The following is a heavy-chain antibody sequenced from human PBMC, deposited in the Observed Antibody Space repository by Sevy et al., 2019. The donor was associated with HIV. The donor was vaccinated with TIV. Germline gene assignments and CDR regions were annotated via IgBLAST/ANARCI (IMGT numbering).Heavy chain of an antibody. J-gene: IGHJ4*02. CDR2: ISWNSGSI. V-gene: IGHV3-9*01. Sequence: GGSLRLSCAASGFTFDDYTMHWVRQAPGKGLEWVSAISWNSGSIGYADSVKGRFTISRDNAKNSLYLQMNSLRAEDTALYYCAKDIAIRLRYYFDYWGQGTLVNVSS. CDR3: AKDIAIRLRYYFDY. D-gene: IGHD3-10*01. CDR1: GFTFDDYT.